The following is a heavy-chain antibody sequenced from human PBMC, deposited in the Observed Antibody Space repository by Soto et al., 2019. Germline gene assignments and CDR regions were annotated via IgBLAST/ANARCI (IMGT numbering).Heavy chain of an antibody. Sequence: QLRLVESGGGVVQPGGSLRLSCAASGFTFTTYAMHGVRQTPVKGLECVALITPDERYIVYADSVKGRFTISRDNSKNTLSLQMHSMTTEYSAVYFCARDRADDVGIMFDFWGQGILVTVSS. V-gene: IGHV3-30*04. CDR2: ITPDERYI. CDR1: GFTFTTYA. D-gene: IGHD3-16*01. J-gene: IGHJ4*02. CDR3: ARDRADDVGIMFDF.